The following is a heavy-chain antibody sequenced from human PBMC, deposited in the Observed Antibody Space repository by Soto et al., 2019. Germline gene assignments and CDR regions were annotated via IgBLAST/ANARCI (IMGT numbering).Heavy chain of an antibody. Sequence: GGSLRLSCTASGFIFGDYAMSWVRQAPGKGLEWVGFIRSKAYGGTTEYAASVKGRFTISRDDSKSIAYLQMNSLKTEDTAVYYCTRGSSNYDFWSGYYYYGMDVWGQGTTVTVSS. V-gene: IGHV3-49*04. CDR2: IRSKAYGGTT. J-gene: IGHJ6*02. CDR1: GFIFGDYA. D-gene: IGHD3-3*01. CDR3: TRGSSNYDFWSGYYYYGMDV.